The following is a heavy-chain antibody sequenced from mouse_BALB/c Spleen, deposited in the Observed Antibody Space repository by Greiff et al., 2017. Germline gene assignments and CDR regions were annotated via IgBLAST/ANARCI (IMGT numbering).Heavy chain of an antibody. CDR1: GFTFSNYW. J-gene: IGHJ2*01. Sequence: EVMLVESGGGLVQPGGSMKLSCVASGFTFSNYWMNWVRQSPEKGLEWVAEIRLKSNNYATHYAESVKGRFTISRDDSKSSVYLQMNNLRAEDTGIYYCTSLWRGFDYWGQGTTLTVSS. V-gene: IGHV6-6*02. D-gene: IGHD1-1*02. CDR3: TSLWRGFDY. CDR2: IRLKSNNYAT.